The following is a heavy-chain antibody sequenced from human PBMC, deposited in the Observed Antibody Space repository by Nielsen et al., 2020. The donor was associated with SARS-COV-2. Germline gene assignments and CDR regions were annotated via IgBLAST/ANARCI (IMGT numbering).Heavy chain of an antibody. CDR2: ISWNSGSI. Sequence: WIRQPPGKGLEWVSGISWNSGSIGYADSVKGRLTISRDNAKNSLYLQMNSLRAEDTALYYCAKASAAADAFDIWGQGTMVTVSS. D-gene: IGHD6-13*01. J-gene: IGHJ3*02. CDR3: AKASAAADAFDI. V-gene: IGHV3-9*01.